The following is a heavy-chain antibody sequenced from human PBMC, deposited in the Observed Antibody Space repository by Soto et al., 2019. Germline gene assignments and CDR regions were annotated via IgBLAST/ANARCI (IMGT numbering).Heavy chain of an antibody. D-gene: IGHD2-2*01. Sequence: SQTLSLTSAISGDSVSSNSAAWNWIRQSPSRGLEWLGRTYYRSKWYNDYAVSVKSRITINPDTSKNQFSLQLNSVTPEDTAVYYCARYGPNCSSTSCYADYYYYMDVWGKGTTVTVSS. V-gene: IGHV6-1*01. CDR3: ARYGPNCSSTSCYADYYYYMDV. CDR2: TYYRSKWYN. CDR1: GDSVSSNSAA. J-gene: IGHJ6*03.